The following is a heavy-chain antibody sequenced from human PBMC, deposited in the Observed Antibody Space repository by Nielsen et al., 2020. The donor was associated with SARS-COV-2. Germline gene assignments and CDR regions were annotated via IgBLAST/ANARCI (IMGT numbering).Heavy chain of an antibody. V-gene: IGHV4-34*01. CDR3: ARGGSSSWYWFDP. D-gene: IGHD6-13*01. Sequence: GSLRLSCAVYGGSFSGYYWSWIRQPPGKGLEWIGEINHSGSTNYNPSLKSRVTISVDTSKNQFSLKLSSVTAADTAVYYCARGGSSSWYWFDPWGQGTLVTVSS. CDR1: GGSFSGYY. J-gene: IGHJ5*02. CDR2: INHSGST.